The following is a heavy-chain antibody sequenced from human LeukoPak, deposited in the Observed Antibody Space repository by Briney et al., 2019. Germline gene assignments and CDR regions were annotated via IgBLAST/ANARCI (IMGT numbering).Heavy chain of an antibody. CDR1: GGSFSGYY. CDR3: ARGPSSGWNRRYFDY. V-gene: IGHV4-34*01. Sequence: SETLSLTCAVYGGSFSGYYWSWIRQPPGKGLEWIGEINHSGSTNYNPSLKSRVTISVDTSKNQFSLKLSSVTAADTAVYYCARGPSSGWNRRYFDYWGQGTLVTVSS. D-gene: IGHD6-19*01. J-gene: IGHJ4*02. CDR2: INHSGST.